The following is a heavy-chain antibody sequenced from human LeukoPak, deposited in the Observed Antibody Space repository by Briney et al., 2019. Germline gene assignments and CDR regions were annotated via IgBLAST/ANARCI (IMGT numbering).Heavy chain of an antibody. J-gene: IGHJ4*02. CDR2: ISGSGGST. Sequence: GGSLRLSCATFGFPFSSYGMSWVRQAPGKGLEWVSAISGSGGSTYYADSVKGRFTISRDNSKNTLYLQMNSLRAEDTAVYYCAKVGGYSYTGYFDYWGQGTLVTVSS. V-gene: IGHV3-23*01. CDR1: GFPFSSYG. CDR3: AKVGGYSYTGYFDY. D-gene: IGHD5-18*01.